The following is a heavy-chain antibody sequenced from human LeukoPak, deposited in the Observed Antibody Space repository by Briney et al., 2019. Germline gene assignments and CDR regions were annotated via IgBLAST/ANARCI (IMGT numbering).Heavy chain of an antibody. Sequence: GGSLRLSCAASAFTFSKHWMHWVRQAPGRGLVWVSRVDSDGGRITYADSVKGRFTISRDNARNTLYLQTRSLRAEDTAVYYCARGSPAYCSGGNCYVDLWGQGTLVTVSS. CDR2: VDSDGGRI. CDR1: AFTFSKHW. CDR3: ARGSPAYCSGGNCYVDL. D-gene: IGHD2-15*01. J-gene: IGHJ5*02. V-gene: IGHV3-74*01.